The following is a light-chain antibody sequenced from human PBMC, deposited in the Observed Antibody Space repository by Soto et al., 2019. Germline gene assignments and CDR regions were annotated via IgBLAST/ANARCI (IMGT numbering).Light chain of an antibody. V-gene: IGLV2-23*01. CDR1: NSDVGIYNL. Sequence: QSALTQPASVSASPGQSITISCTGTNSDVGIYNLVSWFQQHPGKAPKLILYEGNKRPSGVSNRFSGSKSGNTASLTISGLQAEDEADYYCCSYAASSTYVFGTGTKVTVL. J-gene: IGLJ1*01. CDR3: CSYAASSTYV. CDR2: EGN.